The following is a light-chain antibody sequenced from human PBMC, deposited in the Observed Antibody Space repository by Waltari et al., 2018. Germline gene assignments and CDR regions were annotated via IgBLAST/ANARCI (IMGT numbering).Light chain of an antibody. Sequence: DIVLTQSPGTLSLSPGERATLSCRASQSVRRAFAWYQQRPGQAPRLLIYDASNRATGIPDWVRGSGSGTDFSVTISRLEPEEFAGYYCQHYVRLPVAFGQGTKVEIK. CDR2: DAS. CDR3: QHYVRLPVA. V-gene: IGKV3-20*01. J-gene: IGKJ1*01. CDR1: QSVRRA.